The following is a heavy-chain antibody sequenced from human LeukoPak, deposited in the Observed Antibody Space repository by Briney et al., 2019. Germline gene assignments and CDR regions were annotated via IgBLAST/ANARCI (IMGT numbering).Heavy chain of an antibody. CDR3: ARQAAARWAVDY. J-gene: IGHJ4*02. D-gene: IGHD6-13*01. CDR2: INPDTGGT. CDR1: GYTFTSYD. Sequence: ASVKVSCKASGYTFTSYDINWVRQATGQGLEWMGWINPDTGGTNFAQKFQGRVTMTRDTSISTAYMELSSLRSDDTAMYYCARQAAARWAVDYWGQGSLVTVSS. V-gene: IGHV1-2*02.